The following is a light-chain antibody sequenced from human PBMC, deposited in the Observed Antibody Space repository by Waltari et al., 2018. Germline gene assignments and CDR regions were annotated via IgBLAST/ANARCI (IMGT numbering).Light chain of an antibody. Sequence: QSVLTQPPSASGTPGQRVTISCSGSSTNIGSNFVYWYQQLPGTAPKLLIYRNDMRPSGVPDRFSGSKSDTSASLAISVLRSEDDADYYCAAWDDSLTGFVFGTGTEVTAL. CDR3: AAWDDSLTGFV. J-gene: IGLJ1*01. CDR2: RND. CDR1: STNIGSNF. V-gene: IGLV1-47*01.